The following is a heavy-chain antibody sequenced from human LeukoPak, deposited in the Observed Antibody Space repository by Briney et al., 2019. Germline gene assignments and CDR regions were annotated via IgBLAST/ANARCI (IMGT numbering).Heavy chain of an antibody. CDR1: GGSISSYY. V-gene: IGHV4-59*01. Sequence: SETLSLTCTVSGGSISSYYWSWIRQPPGKGLEWIGYIYYSGSTNYNPSLKSRVTIPVDTSKNQFSLKLSSVTAADTAVYYCARDLGATGDYWGQGTLVTVSS. D-gene: IGHD1-26*01. CDR3: ARDLGATGDY. CDR2: IYYSGST. J-gene: IGHJ4*02.